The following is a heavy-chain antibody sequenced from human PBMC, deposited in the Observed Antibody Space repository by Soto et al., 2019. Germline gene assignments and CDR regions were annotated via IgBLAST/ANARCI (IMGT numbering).Heavy chain of an antibody. J-gene: IGHJ6*02. V-gene: IGHV1-69*12. CDR3: ARHPSQNYYYGMDV. CDR1: GGTFSSYA. CDR2: IIPIFGTA. Sequence: QVQLVQSGAEVKKPGSSVKVSCKASGGTFSSYAISWVRQAPGQGLEWMGGIIPIFGTANYAQKFQGRGTITADESTSAADMELSSLRSEATAVYYCARHPSQNYYYGMDVWGQGTTVTVSS.